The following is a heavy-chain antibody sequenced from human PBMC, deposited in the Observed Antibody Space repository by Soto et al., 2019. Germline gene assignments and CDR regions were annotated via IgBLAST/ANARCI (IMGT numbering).Heavy chain of an antibody. J-gene: IGHJ4*02. CDR3: ALYDALFFDY. D-gene: IGHD2-8*01. CDR2: ITTSASSNV. Sequence: SLRLSCAASGFSVATYNMNWVRQAPGKGLEWVSSITTSASSNVYYADSVKGRFTISRDSAKNSLYLQMNSLRAEATALYFCALYDALFFDYRGQGPLVTVSS. CDR1: GFSVATYN. V-gene: IGHV3-21*01.